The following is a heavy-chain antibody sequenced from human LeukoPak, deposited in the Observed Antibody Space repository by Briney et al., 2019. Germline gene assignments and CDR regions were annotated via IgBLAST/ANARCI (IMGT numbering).Heavy chain of an antibody. CDR2: ISSGSSTI. J-gene: IGHJ6*03. CDR1: GFTFSSYS. D-gene: IGHD3-16*01. V-gene: IGHV3-48*01. Sequence: GGSLRLSCAASGFTFSSYSMNWVRQAPRKGLGWVSYISSGSSTIYYADSVKDRFTISRDNAKNSLYLQMNSLRAEDTAVYYCARDDYVWGSHYYYYYMDVWGKGTTVTVSS. CDR3: ARDDYVWGSHYYYYYMDV.